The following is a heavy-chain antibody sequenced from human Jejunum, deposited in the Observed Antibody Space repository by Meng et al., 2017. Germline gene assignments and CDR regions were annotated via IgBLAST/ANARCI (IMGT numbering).Heavy chain of an antibody. CDR3: ARGVYPFFFDT. CDR2: INPDGSGT. D-gene: IGHD3-16*02. CDR1: GYNCTGYS. J-gene: IGHJ4*02. Sequence: VQLVQPGAGVKKPGALARVSCQASGYNCTGYSIHWARRASGQGLEWMRRINPDGSGTMYAQKFQGRVTMSRDTSISTVYMDLSRLTSDDTGLYYCARGVYPFFFDTWGQGTLVTVSS. V-gene: IGHV1-2*05.